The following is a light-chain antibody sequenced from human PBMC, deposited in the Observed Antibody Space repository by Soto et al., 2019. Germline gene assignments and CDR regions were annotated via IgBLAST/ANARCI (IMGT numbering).Light chain of an antibody. CDR3: QDYGSSAWT. CDR2: GAS. V-gene: IGKV3-20*01. Sequence: VLTQSPGTLSLSPGERVTLSCRASHSVPTNYLAWYQQKPGQSPRLLIYGASTRATGIPERSSGSGSGTDFTLTISRLEPEDFAVYHCQDYGSSAWTFGQGTKVDIK. CDR1: HSVPTNY. J-gene: IGKJ1*01.